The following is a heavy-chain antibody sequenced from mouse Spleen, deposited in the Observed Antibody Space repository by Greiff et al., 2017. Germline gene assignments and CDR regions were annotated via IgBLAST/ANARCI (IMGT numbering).Heavy chain of an antibody. CDR1: GFSLTSYG. V-gene: IGHV2-2*01. J-gene: IGHJ1*01. Sequence: QVQLQQSGPGLVQPSQSLSITCTVSGFSLTSYGVHWVRQSPGKGLEWLGVIWSGGSTDYNAAFISRLSISKDNSKSQVFFKMNSLQADDTAIYYCARNWRYWYFDVWGAGTTVTVSS. CDR2: IWSGGST. CDR3: ARNWRYWYFDV.